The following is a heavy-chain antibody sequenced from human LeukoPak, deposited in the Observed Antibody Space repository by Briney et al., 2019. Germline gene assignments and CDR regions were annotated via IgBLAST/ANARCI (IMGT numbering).Heavy chain of an antibody. CDR3: ASGMYYYDSSGYYHGLGY. Sequence: PGGSLRLSCAASGFTFSSYAMSWVRQAPGKGLEWVSAISGSGGSTYYADSVKGRFTISRDNSKNTLYLQMNSLRAEDTAVYYCASGMYYYDSSGYYHGLGYWGQGTLVTVSS. CDR1: GFTFSSYA. J-gene: IGHJ4*02. CDR2: ISGSGGST. V-gene: IGHV3-23*01. D-gene: IGHD3-22*01.